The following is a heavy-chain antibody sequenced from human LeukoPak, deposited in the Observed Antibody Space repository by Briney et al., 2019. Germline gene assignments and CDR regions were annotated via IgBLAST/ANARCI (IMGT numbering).Heavy chain of an antibody. CDR3: ARLTGYSSESWFDP. CDR2: IYYSGST. V-gene: IGHV4-39*07. Sequence: SETLSLTCTVSGGSVSSSSYYWGWIRQPPGKGLEWIGSIYYSGSTYYNPSLKSRVTISVDTSKNQFSLKLSSVTAADTAVYYCARLTGYSSESWFDPWGQGTLVTVSS. D-gene: IGHD3-9*01. CDR1: GGSVSSSSYY. J-gene: IGHJ5*02.